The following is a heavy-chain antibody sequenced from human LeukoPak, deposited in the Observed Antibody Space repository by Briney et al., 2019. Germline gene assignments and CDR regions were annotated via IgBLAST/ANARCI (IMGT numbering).Heavy chain of an antibody. CDR1: GGTFSSYA. J-gene: IGHJ4*02. CDR3: ASRDGYNWWYFDY. Sequence: ASVKVSCKASGGTFSSYAISWVRQAPGQGLEWMGIINPSGGSTSYAQKFQGRVTMTRDTSTSTVYMELSSLRSEDTAVYYCASRDGYNWWYFDYWGQGTLVTVSS. CDR2: INPSGGST. V-gene: IGHV1-46*01. D-gene: IGHD5-12*01.